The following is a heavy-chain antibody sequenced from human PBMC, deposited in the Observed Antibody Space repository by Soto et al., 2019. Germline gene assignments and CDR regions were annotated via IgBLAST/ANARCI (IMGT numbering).Heavy chain of an antibody. CDR2: IYYSGST. CDR1: GGSHSSYY. V-gene: IGHV4-59*01. D-gene: IGHD3-3*01. CDR3: ARENYYDFWSGYPTPYYYYYMDV. Sequence: PSENLSPPRPVSGGSHSSYYWSVGRQPPGKGMEWNGYIYYSGSTNYNPSLKSRVTISVDTSKNQFSLKLSSVTAADTAVYYCARENYYDFWSGYPTPYYYYYMDVWGKGTTVTVSS. J-gene: IGHJ6*03.